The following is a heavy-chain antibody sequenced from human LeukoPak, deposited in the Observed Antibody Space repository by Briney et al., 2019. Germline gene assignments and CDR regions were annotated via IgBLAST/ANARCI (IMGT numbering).Heavy chain of an antibody. V-gene: IGHV3-21*01. Sequence: KTGGSLRLSCAASGFTFSSYSMNWVRQAPGKGLEWVSSISSSSSYIYYADSVKGRFTISRDNAKNSLYLQMNSLRAEDTAVYYCARDAPGPGIAAAGTGMDVWGQGTTVTVSS. D-gene: IGHD6-13*01. J-gene: IGHJ6*02. CDR3: ARDAPGPGIAAAGTGMDV. CDR1: GFTFSSYS. CDR2: ISSSSSYI.